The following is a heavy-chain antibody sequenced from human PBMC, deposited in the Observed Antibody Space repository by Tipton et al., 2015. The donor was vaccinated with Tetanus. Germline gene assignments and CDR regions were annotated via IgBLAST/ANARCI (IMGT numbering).Heavy chain of an antibody. Sequence: SLRLSCAASGFTFSSYAMSWVRQAPGKGLEWVSAISGSGGGTYYADSLKGRFTISRDNAKNSLYLQMNSLRAEDTAVYYCASGSALDYWGQGILVTVSS. CDR2: ISGSGGGT. V-gene: IGHV3-23*01. D-gene: IGHD6-25*01. CDR1: GFTFSSYA. J-gene: IGHJ4*02. CDR3: ASGSALDY.